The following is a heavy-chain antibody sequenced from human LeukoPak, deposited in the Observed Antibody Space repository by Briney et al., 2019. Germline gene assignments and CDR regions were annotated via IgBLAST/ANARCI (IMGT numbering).Heavy chain of an antibody. CDR3: ASALLLYSSYWCIDY. CDR2: IDPSGGST. CDR1: GYTFTKYY. J-gene: IGHJ4*02. V-gene: IGHV1-46*01. D-gene: IGHD2-8*02. Sequence: ASVKVSCKPSGYTFTKYYMQGVRQAPGQGLEWMGLIDPSGGSTSYAEKFQGRVNMTWDTSTSTAYMELSSLRSEDTAVYYCASALLLYSSYWCIDYWGQGTLVTVSS.